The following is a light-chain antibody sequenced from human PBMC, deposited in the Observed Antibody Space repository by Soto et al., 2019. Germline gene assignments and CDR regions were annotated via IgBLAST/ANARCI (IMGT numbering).Light chain of an antibody. CDR3: QQYKKWPT. Sequence: EIVMTQSPSTLSVSPGERATLSCRASQSVSSNLAWYQQKPGQAPRLLIYGASTRATGIPARFSGSGSGTEFTLTISSLQSEDFAVYYCQQYKKWPTFGGGTKVDIK. CDR2: GAS. J-gene: IGKJ4*01. V-gene: IGKV3-15*01. CDR1: QSVSSN.